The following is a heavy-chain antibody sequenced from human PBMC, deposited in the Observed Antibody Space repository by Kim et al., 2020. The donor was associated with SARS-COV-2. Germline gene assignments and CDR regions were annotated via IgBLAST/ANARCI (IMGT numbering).Heavy chain of an antibody. J-gene: IGHJ4*02. D-gene: IGHD3-3*02. V-gene: IGHV4-39*01. Sequence: WYNPSLQSRVTISVDTSKNQFSLRLTSVTATDTALYYCARQKGAFGYYFDYWGQGILVTVSS. CDR3: ARQKGAFGYYFDY.